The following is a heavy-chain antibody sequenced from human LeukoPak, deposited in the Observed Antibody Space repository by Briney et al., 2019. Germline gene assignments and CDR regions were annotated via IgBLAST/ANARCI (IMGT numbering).Heavy chain of an antibody. V-gene: IGHV3-23*01. CDR1: GFTFSSYG. D-gene: IGHD2-2*01. J-gene: IGHJ6*02. CDR3: ARYCSSSTCQGSSYYFGMDV. CDR2: ISGSGGST. Sequence: GGSLRLSCTASGFTFSSYGMSWVRQAPGKGLEWVSIISGSGGSTYYADSVKGRFTISRDNSKNTLFLQMDSLRAEDTAVFFCARYCSSSTCQGSSYYFGMDVWGQGTTVTVSS.